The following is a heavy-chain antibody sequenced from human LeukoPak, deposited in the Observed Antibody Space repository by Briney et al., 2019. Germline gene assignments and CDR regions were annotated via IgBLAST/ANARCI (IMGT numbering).Heavy chain of an antibody. D-gene: IGHD4-23*01. CDR2: IYYSGST. J-gene: IGHJ4*02. V-gene: IGHV4-59*08. Sequence: IPSETLSLTCTVSGGSISSYYWSWIRQPPGKGLEWIGYIYYSGSTNYNPSLKSRVTISVDTSKNQFSLKLSSVTAADTAVYYCARTTVVTPYYFDYWGQGTLVTVSS. CDR1: GGSISSYY. CDR3: ARTTVVTPYYFDY.